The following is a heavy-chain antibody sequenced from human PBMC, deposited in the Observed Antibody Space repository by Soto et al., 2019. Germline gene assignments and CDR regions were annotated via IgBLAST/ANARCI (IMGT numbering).Heavy chain of an antibody. V-gene: IGHV1-8*01. CDR3: ASGYYGSGSRDSYYFGMYV. Sequence: QVQLVQSGAELKKPGASVKVSCKASGYTFTSYDINWVRQATGQGLEWMGWRNPNSGNTGYAQKFQGRVTMTRNTSISTAYMELNSMRSADTDVYYCASGYYGSGSRDSYYFGMYVWGQGNTVTVSS. D-gene: IGHD3-10*01. J-gene: IGHJ6*02. CDR2: RNPNSGNT. CDR1: GYTFTSYD.